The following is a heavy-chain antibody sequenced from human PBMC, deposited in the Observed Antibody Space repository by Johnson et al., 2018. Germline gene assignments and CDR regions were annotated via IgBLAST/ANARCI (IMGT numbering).Heavy chain of an antibody. CDR3: TRGSVVTPHYVQH. V-gene: IGHV3-72*01. CDR2: SRNKANSYTT. CDR1: GFTFSSYG. J-gene: IGHJ1*01. Sequence: VQLVQSGGGVVQPGRSLRLSCAASGFTFSSYGMHWVRQAPGKGLEWVGRSRNKANSYTTEYAASVKGRFTISRDDSKNSLYLQMNTLKSEDTAVYFCTRGSVVTPHYVQHWGQGTLVTVSS. D-gene: IGHD4-23*01.